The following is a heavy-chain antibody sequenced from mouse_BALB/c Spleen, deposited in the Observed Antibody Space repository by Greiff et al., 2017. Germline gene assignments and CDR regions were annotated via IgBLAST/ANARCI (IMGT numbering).Heavy chain of an antibody. CDR2: IDPANGNT. V-gene: IGHV14-3*02. Sequence: EVQLVESGAELVKPGASVKLSCTASGFNIKDTYMHWVKQRPEQGLEWIGRIDPANGNTKYDPKFQGKATITADTSSNTAYLQLSSLTSEDTAVYYCARKGNFDYWGQGTTLTVSS. CDR1: GFNIKDTY. CDR3: ARKGNFDY. J-gene: IGHJ2*01.